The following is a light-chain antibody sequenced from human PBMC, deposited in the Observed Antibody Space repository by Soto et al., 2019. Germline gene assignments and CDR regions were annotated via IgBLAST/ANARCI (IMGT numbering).Light chain of an antibody. CDR1: QSISSNF. V-gene: IGKV3D-15*01. Sequence: EIVLTQSPGTLSLSPGEGATLSCRASQSISSNFLAWYQQKRGQAPRLLIHGASNRATGIPDRFSGSGSGVAFTLTISGLQSEDFAVYHCQQYNQWPGTFGQGTKVDIK. CDR3: QQYNQWPGT. J-gene: IGKJ1*01. CDR2: GAS.